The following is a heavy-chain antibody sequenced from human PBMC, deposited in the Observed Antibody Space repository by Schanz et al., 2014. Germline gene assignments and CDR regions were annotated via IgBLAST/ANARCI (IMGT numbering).Heavy chain of an antibody. CDR3: ARLPVGYGSGIWDG. CDR1: GFAFSSYS. V-gene: IGHV3-48*01. D-gene: IGHD3-10*01. Sequence: QLVGSGGGLIQPGGSLRLSCTASGFAFSSYSMNWVRQAPGKGLEWVSYISSSGTTIYYADSVKGRFTISRDNAKNLLLLQMNSLRVEDAAGYYCARLPVGYGSGIWDGWGQGTSVTVSS. J-gene: IGHJ6*02. CDR2: ISSSGTTI.